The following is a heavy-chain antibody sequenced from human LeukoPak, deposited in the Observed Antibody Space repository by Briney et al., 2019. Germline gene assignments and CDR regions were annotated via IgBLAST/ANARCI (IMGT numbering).Heavy chain of an antibody. Sequence: PSETLSLTCAVYGGSFSGYYWSWIRQPPGKGLEWIGEINHSGSTNYNPSLKNRVTISVDTSKNQFSLKLSSVTAADTAVYYCARGPGVGAIPSPFDYWGQGTLVTVSS. CDR2: INHSGST. D-gene: IGHD1-26*01. V-gene: IGHV4-34*01. CDR3: ARGPGVGAIPSPFDY. J-gene: IGHJ4*02. CDR1: GGSFSGYY.